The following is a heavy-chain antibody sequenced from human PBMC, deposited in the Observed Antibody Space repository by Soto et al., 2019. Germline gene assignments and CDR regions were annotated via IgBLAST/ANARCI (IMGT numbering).Heavy chain of an antibody. V-gene: IGHV3-30*18. J-gene: IGHJ4*02. Sequence: GGSLRLSCAASGFTFSSYGMHWVRQAPGKGLEWVAVISYDGSNKYYADSVKGRFTISRDNSKNTLYLQMNSLRAEDTAVYYCAKDFFRIAVAGPVDYWGQGTLVTVSS. CDR1: GFTFSSYG. D-gene: IGHD6-19*01. CDR3: AKDFFRIAVAGPVDY. CDR2: ISYDGSNK.